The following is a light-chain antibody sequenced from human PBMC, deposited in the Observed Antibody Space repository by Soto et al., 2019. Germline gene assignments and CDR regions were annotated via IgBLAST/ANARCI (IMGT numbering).Light chain of an antibody. V-gene: IGKV3-20*01. CDR3: QQYGSSPLT. CDR2: GAS. J-gene: IGKJ4*01. Sequence: VLTQSAGTLSLSQGERATLSCRASQSVSSSYLAWYQQKSGQAPRLLVYGASSRATGIPDRFSGSGSGTDFTLTISKLEPEDFAVYFCQQYGSSPLTFGGRTMVDI. CDR1: QSVSSSY.